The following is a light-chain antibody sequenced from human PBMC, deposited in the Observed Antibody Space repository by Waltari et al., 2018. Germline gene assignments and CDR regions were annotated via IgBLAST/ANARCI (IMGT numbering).Light chain of an antibody. V-gene: IGLV3-1*01. J-gene: IGLJ2*01. CDR3: QAWDRSTVV. CDR2: QHN. Sequence: SYDLTQPPSVSVSPGQTANLTCSGDTLGDRSACWYQQKPGQSPGLVIYQHNKRPSGIPERFSGSNSANTATLTISGTQAMDEADYYCQAWDRSTVVFGGGTKLTVL. CDR1: TLGDRS.